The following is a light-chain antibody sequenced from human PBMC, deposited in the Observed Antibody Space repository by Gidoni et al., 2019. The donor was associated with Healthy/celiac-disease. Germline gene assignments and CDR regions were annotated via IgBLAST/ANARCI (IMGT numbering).Light chain of an antibody. CDR2: YDS. Sequence: SYLLTQPPSVSVAPGKTARITCGGNNIGSKSVHWYQQKPGQAPVLVIYYDSDRPSGIPERFSGSNSGNTATLTISRVEAGDEADYYCQVWDSSSDLVVFGGGTKLTVL. CDR3: QVWDSSSDLVV. V-gene: IGLV3-21*04. CDR1: NIGSKS. J-gene: IGLJ2*01.